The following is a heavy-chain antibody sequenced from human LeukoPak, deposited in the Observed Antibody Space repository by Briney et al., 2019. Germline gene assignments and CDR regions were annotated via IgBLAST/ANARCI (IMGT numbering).Heavy chain of an antibody. V-gene: IGHV3-23*01. CDR2: ISGSGGST. Sequence: GGSPRLSCAASGCTFNYYVMNWVRQAPGKGLEWVSAISGSGGSTYYADSVKGRFTISRDNSKNTLYLLMNSLRAEDTALYYCARRYFYDNSVYFYGAFDVWGHGEMVTVSS. J-gene: IGHJ3*01. CDR3: ARRYFYDNSVYFYGAFDV. CDR1: GCTFNYYV. D-gene: IGHD3-22*01.